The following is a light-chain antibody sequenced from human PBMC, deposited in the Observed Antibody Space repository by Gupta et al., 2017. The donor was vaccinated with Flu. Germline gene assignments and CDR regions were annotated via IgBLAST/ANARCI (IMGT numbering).Light chain of an antibody. Sequence: DQQQPGEAPKLMIYEVSKRTTGVAPRSSGSKSGNTATLTITRLQAEEEADYYCHSEAASSTRSIFGWGTKVTVL. CDR3: HSEAASSTRSI. CDR2: EVS. V-gene: IGLV2-11*03. J-gene: IGLJ1*01.